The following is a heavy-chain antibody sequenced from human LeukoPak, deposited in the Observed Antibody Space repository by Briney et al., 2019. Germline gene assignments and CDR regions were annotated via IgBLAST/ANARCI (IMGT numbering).Heavy chain of an antibody. Sequence: SVKVSCKASGGTFSSYAISWVRQAPGQGLEWMGGIIPIFGTANYAQKFQGRVTITADESTSTAYMELSSLRSEDTAVYYCAREDTGTSSSVYYYGIDVWGQGTTVTVSS. CDR1: GGTFSSYA. CDR3: AREDTGTSSSVYYYGIDV. D-gene: IGHD4-11*01. J-gene: IGHJ6*02. CDR2: IIPIFGTA. V-gene: IGHV1-69*01.